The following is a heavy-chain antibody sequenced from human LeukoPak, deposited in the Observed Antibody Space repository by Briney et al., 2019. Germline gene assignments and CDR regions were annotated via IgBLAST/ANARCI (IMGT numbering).Heavy chain of an antibody. CDR1: GYTFTSYD. CDR2: MNPNSGNT. D-gene: IGHD2-2*01. V-gene: IGHV1-8*01. Sequence: ASVKVSFKASGYTFTSYDINWVRQATGQGMEWMGWMNPNSGNTGYAQKFQGRVTMNRNTSISTAYMELSSLRSEDTAVYYCARAQLLGRYWFDPWGQGTLVTGSS. J-gene: IGHJ5*02. CDR3: ARAQLLGRYWFDP.